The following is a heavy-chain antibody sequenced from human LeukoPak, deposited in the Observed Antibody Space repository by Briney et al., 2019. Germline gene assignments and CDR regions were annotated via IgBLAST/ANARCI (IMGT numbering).Heavy chain of an antibody. Sequence: WASVKVSCKASGYTFTSYDINWVRQATGQGLEWMGCMNPNSGNTGYAQKFQGRVTITRNTSISTAYMELSGLRSEDTAVYYCARAILSYYYDSSGYLYYFDYWGQGTLVTVSS. V-gene: IGHV1-8*03. CDR2: MNPNSGNT. CDR1: GYTFTSYD. J-gene: IGHJ4*02. CDR3: ARAILSYYYDSSGYLYYFDY. D-gene: IGHD3-22*01.